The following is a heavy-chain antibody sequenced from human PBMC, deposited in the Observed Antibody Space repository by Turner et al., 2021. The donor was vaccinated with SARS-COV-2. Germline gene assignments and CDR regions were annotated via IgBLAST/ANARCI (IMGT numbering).Heavy chain of an antibody. CDR3: AGEVGVPTTILGAGYGMDV. Sequence: HLHLQESGPGLVTPSATLSLTCPVSAGSISSSRYYWGWIRQPPGKGLEWIGSIYYSGSTYDNPSLKSRVTISVDTSKNQFSRKLSSGNAADTAVYYCAGEVGVPTTILGAGYGMDVWGQGTTVTVSS. J-gene: IGHJ6*02. CDR2: IYYSGST. D-gene: IGHD2-2*02. V-gene: IGHV4-39*01. CDR1: AGSISSSRYY.